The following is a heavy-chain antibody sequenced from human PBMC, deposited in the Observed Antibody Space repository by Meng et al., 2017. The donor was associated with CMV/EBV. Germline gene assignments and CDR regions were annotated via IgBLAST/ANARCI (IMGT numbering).Heavy chain of an antibody. V-gene: IGHV3-30*02. CDR1: GFTFSSYG. Sequence: GESLKISCAASGFTFSSYGMHWVRQAPGKGLEWVAFIRYDGSNKYYADSVKGRFTISRDNSKNTLYLQMNSLRAEDTAVYYCAKVKYDSSEHAFDIWGQGTMVTVSS. CDR3: AKVKYDSSEHAFDI. CDR2: IRYDGSNK. D-gene: IGHD3-22*01. J-gene: IGHJ3*02.